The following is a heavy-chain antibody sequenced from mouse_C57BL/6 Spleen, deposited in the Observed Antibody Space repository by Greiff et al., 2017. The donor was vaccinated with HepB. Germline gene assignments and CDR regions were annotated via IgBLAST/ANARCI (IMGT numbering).Heavy chain of an antibody. CDR2: IDPEDGET. V-gene: IGHV14-2*01. D-gene: IGHD2-3*01. CDR1: GFNIKDYY. CDR3: AREEDDGYLYWYFDV. J-gene: IGHJ1*03. Sequence: VQLQQSGAELVKPGASVKLSCTASGFNIKDYYTHWVKQRTEQGLEWIGRIDPEDGETKYAPKFQGKATITADTSSNTAYLQLSSLTSEDTAVYYCAREEDDGYLYWYFDVWGTGTTVTVSS.